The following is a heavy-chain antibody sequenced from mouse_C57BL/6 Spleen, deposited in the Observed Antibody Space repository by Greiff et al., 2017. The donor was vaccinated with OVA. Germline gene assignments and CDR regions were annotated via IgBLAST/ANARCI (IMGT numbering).Heavy chain of an antibody. CDR1: GYTFTGYW. CDR2: ILPGSGSS. J-gene: IGHJ2*01. V-gene: IGHV1-9*01. Sequence: QVQLKQSGAELMKPGASVKLSCKATGYTFTGYWIEWVKQRPGHGLEWIGEILPGSGSSNYNEKFKGKATFTADTSSNTAYMQLSSLTTEDSAIYYCARRPLYGSSLYYFDYWGQGTTLTVSS. D-gene: IGHD1-1*01. CDR3: ARRPLYGSSLYYFDY.